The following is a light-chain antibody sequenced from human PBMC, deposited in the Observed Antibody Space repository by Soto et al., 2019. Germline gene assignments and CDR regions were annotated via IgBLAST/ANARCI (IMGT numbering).Light chain of an antibody. V-gene: IGKV1-39*01. J-gene: IGKJ1*01. CDR3: QQSYSTPRT. CDR1: QSISSY. CDR2: AAS. Sequence: DIQMTQSPSSLSASVGDRVTITCRASQSISSYLNWYQQKPGKAPKLLIYAASSLESGVPSRFSGSGSGTDITLTISSLQPEDFATYHCQQSYSTPRTFGQGTRVEIK.